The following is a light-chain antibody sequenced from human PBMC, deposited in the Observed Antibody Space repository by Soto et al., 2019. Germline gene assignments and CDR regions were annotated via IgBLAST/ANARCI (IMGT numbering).Light chain of an antibody. CDR1: QRVSGSS. J-gene: IGKJ2*01. Sequence: VLTQSPGTLSLTPGDRATLSCRASQRVSGSSLAWYQQKPGQAPRLLIYGGSNRANGVPDRFSGSGSGADFTLTISRLEPEDFAVYHCQQYGNSPSFGQGTKLEIK. CDR3: QQYGNSPS. V-gene: IGKV3-20*01. CDR2: GGS.